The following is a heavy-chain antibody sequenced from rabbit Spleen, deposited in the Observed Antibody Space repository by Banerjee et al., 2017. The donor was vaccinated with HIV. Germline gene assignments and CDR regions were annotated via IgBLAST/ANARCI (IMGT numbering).Heavy chain of an antibody. D-gene: IGHD6-1*01. V-gene: IGHV1S40*01. J-gene: IGHJ4*01. CDR2: IDTGSSDFT. Sequence: QSLEESGGDLVKPGASLTLTCTASGVSFSSNYYMCWVRQAPGKGLEWIACIDTGSSDFTYFASWAKGRFTCSKTSSTTVTLQMTSLTAADTATYFCVRDDGSYDYIDGYFNLWGPGTLVTVS. CDR1: GVSFSSNYY. CDR3: VRDDGSYDYIDGYFNL.